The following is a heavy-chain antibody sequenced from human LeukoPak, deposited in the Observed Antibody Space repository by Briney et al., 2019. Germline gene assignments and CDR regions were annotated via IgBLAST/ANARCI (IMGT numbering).Heavy chain of an antibody. J-gene: IGHJ4*02. CDR2: IYYSGSA. D-gene: IGHD3-16*01. CDR3: ARWGVSFGGRNYLDY. V-gene: IGHV4-59*01. CDR1: GGSMNNYY. Sequence: SETLSLTCTDSGGSMNNYYWSWMWQPPGKGLEYIADIYYSGSANYNSYLKSRVSISVDTSKNQFSLTMNSVTAADTAVFYCARWGVSFGGRNYLDYWGQGKLVTVSS.